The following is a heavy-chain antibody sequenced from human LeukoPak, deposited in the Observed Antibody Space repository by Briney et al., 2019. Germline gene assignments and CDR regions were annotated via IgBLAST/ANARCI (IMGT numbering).Heavy chain of an antibody. J-gene: IGHJ3*02. D-gene: IGHD3-3*01. CDR2: INPNSGGT. CDR1: GYTFTGYY. Sequence: ASVKVSCKASGYTFTGYYMHWVRQAPGQRLEWMGWINPNSGGTNYAQKFQGRVTMTRDTSISTAYMELSRLTSDDTAVYYCARGAISTHDAFDIWGQGTMITVSS. CDR3: ARGAISTHDAFDI. V-gene: IGHV1-2*02.